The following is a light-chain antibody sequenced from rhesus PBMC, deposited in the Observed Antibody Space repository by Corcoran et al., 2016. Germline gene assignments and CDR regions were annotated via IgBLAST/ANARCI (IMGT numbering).Light chain of an antibody. Sequence: QVILTQSPATLSLSPGERATLSCRASQSVSNYLAWYQQKPGQAPRHLIYSASRRATGIPDRFSGSGSGTDLTLTSSSLEPEDVGVYHCYQHSSGYSFGQGTKVEIK. V-gene: IGKV3-10*01. CDR1: QSVSNY. J-gene: IGKJ2*01. CDR3: YQHSSGYS. CDR2: SAS.